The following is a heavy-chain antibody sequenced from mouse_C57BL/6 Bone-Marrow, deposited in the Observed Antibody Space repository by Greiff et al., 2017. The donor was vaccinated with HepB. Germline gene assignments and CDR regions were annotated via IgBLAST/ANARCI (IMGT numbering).Heavy chain of an antibody. CDR1: GYSFTGYY. V-gene: IGHV1-42*01. CDR2: INPSTGDT. CDR3: ARSRILRSAWFAY. Sequence: VQLQQSGPELVKPGASVKISCKASGYSFTGYYMNWVKQSPEKSLEWIGEINPSTGDTTYNQKFKAKATLTVDKSSSTAYMQLKSLTSEDSAVYDCARSRILRSAWFAYWGQGTLVTVSA. J-gene: IGHJ3*01. D-gene: IGHD1-1*01.